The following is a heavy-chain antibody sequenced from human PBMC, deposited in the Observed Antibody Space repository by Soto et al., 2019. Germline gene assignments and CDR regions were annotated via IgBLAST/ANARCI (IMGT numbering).Heavy chain of an antibody. D-gene: IGHD2-21*01. CDR3: AKKAVVNIPSQGMDV. CDR1: GFTFSSYA. V-gene: IGHV3-23*01. Sequence: EGQLLESGGGLVEPGGSLRLSCEAAGFTFSSYAMIWVRQAPGKGLEWVSAISDGSARTLYAVSVRGRFTISRDDSKNTVYLQMKSLRAEDTAIYYCAKKAVVNIPSQGMDVWGQGTTVTVSS. J-gene: IGHJ6*02. CDR2: ISDGSART.